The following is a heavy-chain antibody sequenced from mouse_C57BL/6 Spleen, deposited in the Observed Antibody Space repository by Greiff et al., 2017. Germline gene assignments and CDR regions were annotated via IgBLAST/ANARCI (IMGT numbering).Heavy chain of an antibody. V-gene: IGHV5-16*01. CDR1: GFTFSDYY. CDR3: ARDATTVVATDWYFDV. D-gene: IGHD1-1*01. Sequence: EVQVVESEGGLVQPGSSMKLSCTASGFTFSDYYMAWVRQVPEKGLEWVANINYDGSSTYYLDSLKSRFIISRDNAKNILYLQMSSLKSEDTATYYCARDATTVVATDWYFDVWGTGTTVTVSS. J-gene: IGHJ1*03. CDR2: INYDGSST.